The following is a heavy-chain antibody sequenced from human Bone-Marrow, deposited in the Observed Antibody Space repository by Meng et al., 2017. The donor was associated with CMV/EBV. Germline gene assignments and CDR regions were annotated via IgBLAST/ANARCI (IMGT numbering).Heavy chain of an antibody. V-gene: IGHV3-30*04. Sequence: GGSLRLSCAASGFTFSTHAMHWVRQAPGKGLEWVAVISYDGIHKYYADSLKGRFTIARDNSKNALYLQMNSLRAEDTAVYYCAKGPRFKAIYYYYGMDVWGQGTTVTVSS. D-gene: IGHD5-18*01. CDR3: AKGPRFKAIYYYYGMDV. CDR1: GFTFSTHA. CDR2: ISYDGIHK. J-gene: IGHJ6*02.